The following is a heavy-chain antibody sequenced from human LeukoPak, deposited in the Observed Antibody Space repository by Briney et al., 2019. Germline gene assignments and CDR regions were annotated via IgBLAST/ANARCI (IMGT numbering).Heavy chain of an antibody. J-gene: IGHJ4*02. CDR1: GFTFVDYA. CDR2: IRSKAYGGTT. V-gene: IGHV3-49*04. D-gene: IGHD2-15*01. Sequence: PGGSLRLSCTASGFTFVDYAMSWVRQVPGKGLEWVGFIRSKAYGGTTEYAASVKGRFTISRDDSKSIAYLQMNSLKTEDTAVYYCTRNADASAASYTGPLLPFDYWGQGTLVTVSS. CDR3: TRNADASAASYTGPLLPFDY.